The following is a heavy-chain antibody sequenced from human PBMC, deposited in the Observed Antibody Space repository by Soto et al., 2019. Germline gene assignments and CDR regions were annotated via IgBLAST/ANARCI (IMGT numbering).Heavy chain of an antibody. J-gene: IGHJ4*02. Sequence: QVHLQESGPGLVKPSQTLSLTCAVSGDSISSGGYYWNWIRQHPGKGLEWIGYIYYSGITQYNPSLKSRVTISVDASKHQISLKVSSETAADTAVYYCARAAATGHPVVPDYWGQGTLVTVSS. CDR1: GDSISSGGYY. CDR3: ARAAATGHPVVPDY. CDR2: IYYSGIT. D-gene: IGHD2-15*01. V-gene: IGHV4-31*11.